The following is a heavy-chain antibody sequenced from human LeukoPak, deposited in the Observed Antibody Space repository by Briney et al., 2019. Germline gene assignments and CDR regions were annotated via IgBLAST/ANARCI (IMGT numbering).Heavy chain of an antibody. V-gene: IGHV3-30*03. CDR2: ISYDGSNK. D-gene: IGHD6-13*01. Sequence: GGSLRLSCAASGFTFSSFGMSWVRQAPGKGLEWVAVISYDGSNKYYADSVKGRFTISRDNSKNTLYLQMNSLRAEDTAVYYCARGSFVDSSSWYGDWGQGTLVTVSS. CDR3: ARGSFVDSSSWYGD. CDR1: GFTFSSFG. J-gene: IGHJ4*02.